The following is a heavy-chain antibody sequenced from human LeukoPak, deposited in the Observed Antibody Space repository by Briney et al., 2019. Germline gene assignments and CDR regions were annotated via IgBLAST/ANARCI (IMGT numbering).Heavy chain of an antibody. V-gene: IGHV1-8*01. CDR2: MNPNSGNT. D-gene: IGHD6-13*01. Sequence: ASVKVSCKASGYTFTSYDINWVRQATGQGLEWMGWMNPNSGNTGYAQKFQGRVTMTRNTSISTAYMELSSLRSEDTAVYYCARDLAAAGLVDYWGQGTLVTVSS. J-gene: IGHJ4*02. CDR3: ARDLAAAGLVDY. CDR1: GYTFTSYD.